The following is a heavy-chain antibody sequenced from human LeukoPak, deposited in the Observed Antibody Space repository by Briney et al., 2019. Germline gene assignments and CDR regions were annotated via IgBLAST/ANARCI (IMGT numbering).Heavy chain of an antibody. CDR3: AKDFPAYCGGDCGDH. Sequence: GGSLRLSCAASGFTFSSYAMSWVRQAPGKGLEWVSAISGSGGSTYYADSVKGRFTISRDNSKDTLYLQMNSLRAEDTAVYYCAKDFPAYCGGDCGDHWGQGTLVTVSS. J-gene: IGHJ4*02. CDR1: GFTFSSYA. V-gene: IGHV3-23*01. CDR2: ISGSGGST. D-gene: IGHD2-21*02.